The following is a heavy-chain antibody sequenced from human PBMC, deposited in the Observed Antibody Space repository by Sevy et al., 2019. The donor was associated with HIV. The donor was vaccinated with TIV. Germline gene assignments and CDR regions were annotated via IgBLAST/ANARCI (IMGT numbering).Heavy chain of an antibody. CDR3: ARSPDSSWTYYYYYMDV. D-gene: IGHD6-13*01. Sequence: GESLKISCAASGFTFSSYWMSWVRQAPGKGLEWVANIKQDGSEKYYVDSVKGRFTISRDNAKNSLYLQMNSLRAEDTAVYYCARSPDSSWTYYYYYMDVWGKGTTVTVSS. V-gene: IGHV3-7*01. J-gene: IGHJ6*03. CDR1: GFTFSSYW. CDR2: IKQDGSEK.